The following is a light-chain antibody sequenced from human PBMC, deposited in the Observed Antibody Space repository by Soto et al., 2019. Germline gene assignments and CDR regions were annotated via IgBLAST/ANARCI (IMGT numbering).Light chain of an antibody. V-gene: IGKV1-33*01. CDR3: QRYDKLPLT. CDR2: DAS. J-gene: IGKJ4*01. CDR1: QDISKY. Sequence: DIQMTQSPSSLSASVGDRITITCQASQDISKYLNWYQHKPGKAPKLLIYDASNFETGVPSRFSGSGSGTEFTFTISSLQPEDIATYYCQRYDKLPLTFGGGTKVDIK.